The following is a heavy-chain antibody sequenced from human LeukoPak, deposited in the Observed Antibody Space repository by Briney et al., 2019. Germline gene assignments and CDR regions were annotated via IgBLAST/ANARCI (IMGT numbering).Heavy chain of an antibody. CDR3: ATDHNTGYSDY. D-gene: IGHD1-1*01. V-gene: IGHV1-69*05. Sequence: SVKVSCKASGGTFPSYAISWVRQAPGQGLEWMGRVIPLFETTNFAQQFQGRVTVTTDDSTSTAYMELSSLRSEDTAVYYCATDHNTGYSDYWGQGTLVTVSS. J-gene: IGHJ4*02. CDR2: VIPLFETT. CDR1: GGTFPSYA.